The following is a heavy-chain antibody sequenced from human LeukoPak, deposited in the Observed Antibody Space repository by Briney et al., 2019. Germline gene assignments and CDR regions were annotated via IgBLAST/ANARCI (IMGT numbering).Heavy chain of an antibody. J-gene: IGHJ5*01. CDR3: ARRYCSSTSCVNWFDS. V-gene: IGHV3-74*01. Sequence: GGSLRLSCAASGFTFSSHWMHWVRQAPGKGLMWVSRINGDGSSTSYADSVKGRFTISRDNAKNTLYLQMNSLRADDTAVYYCARRYCSSTSCVNWFDSWGQGTLVTVSS. CDR1: GFTFSSHW. D-gene: IGHD2-2*01. CDR2: INGDGSST.